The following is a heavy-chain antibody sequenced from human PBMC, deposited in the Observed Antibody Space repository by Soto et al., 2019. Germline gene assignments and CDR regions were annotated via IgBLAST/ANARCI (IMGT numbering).Heavy chain of an antibody. D-gene: IGHD6-6*01. CDR2: IYWNDDK. CDR3: AHSPTEYSSSWSRNNWFDP. V-gene: IGHV2-5*01. CDR1: GFSLSTSGVG. Sequence: SGPTLVNPTQTLTLTCTFSGFSLSTSGVGVGWIRQPPGKALEWLALIYWNDDKRYSPSLKSRLTITKDTSKNQVVLTMTNMDPVDTATYYCAHSPTEYSSSWSRNNWFDPWGQGTLVTVSS. J-gene: IGHJ5*02.